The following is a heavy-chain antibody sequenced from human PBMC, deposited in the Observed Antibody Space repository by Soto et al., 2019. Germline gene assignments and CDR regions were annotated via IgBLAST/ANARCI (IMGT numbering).Heavy chain of an antibody. CDR1: GGSISSTGYS. CDR2: IYYSGST. V-gene: IGHV4-39*01. Sequence: SKTLSLTCTVSGGSISSTGYSWGWIRQPPGKGLEWIGTIYYSGSTYYNPSLKSRVTISVDTSKNQFSLKLSSVTAADTAVYYCSRHSTMVRGVIYYYYGMDVWGQGTTVT. D-gene: IGHD3-10*01. CDR3: SRHSTMVRGVIYYYYGMDV. J-gene: IGHJ6*02.